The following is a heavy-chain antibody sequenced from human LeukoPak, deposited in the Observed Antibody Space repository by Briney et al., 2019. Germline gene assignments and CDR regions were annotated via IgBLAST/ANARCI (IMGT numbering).Heavy chain of an antibody. Sequence: GGSLRLSCAASGFTFSSYWMSWVRQAPGKGLEWVANIKQDGSEKYYVDSVKGRFTISRDNAKNSLYLQMNSLRAEDTAVYYCARSIYSNYVGYFDHWGQGTLVTVSS. CDR2: IKQDGSEK. CDR3: ARSIYSNYVGYFDH. CDR1: GFTFSSYW. J-gene: IGHJ4*02. V-gene: IGHV3-7*01. D-gene: IGHD4-11*01.